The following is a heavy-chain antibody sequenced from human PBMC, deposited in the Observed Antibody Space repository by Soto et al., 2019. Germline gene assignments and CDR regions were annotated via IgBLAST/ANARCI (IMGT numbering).Heavy chain of an antibody. CDR1: GFTFSASS. D-gene: IGHD1-1*01. Sequence: GGSLRLSCSASGFTFSASSMTWVRQAPGKGLEWVANIKHDGSEKYYVDSVKGRFTISRDNAKNSLFLQMNSLRVEDTALYYCAKGGWNDGYWGQGTLVTVSS. CDR2: IKHDGSEK. CDR3: AKGGWNDGY. J-gene: IGHJ4*02. V-gene: IGHV3-7*01.